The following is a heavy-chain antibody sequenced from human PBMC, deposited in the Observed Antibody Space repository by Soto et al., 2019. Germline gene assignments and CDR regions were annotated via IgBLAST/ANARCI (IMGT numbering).Heavy chain of an antibody. J-gene: IGHJ4*02. Sequence: QVQLVQSGAEVKKPGSSVKVSCKASGGTFSSYAISWVRQAPGQGLEWMGGIIPIFGTANYAQKFQGRVTITAGESTSTAYLGLSSLRSEDTAVYYCARDLYQYCTNGVCYVSGGGYWGQGTLVTVSS. CDR1: GGTFSSYA. V-gene: IGHV1-69*12. CDR3: ARDLYQYCTNGVCYVSGGGY. D-gene: IGHD2-8*01. CDR2: IIPIFGTA.